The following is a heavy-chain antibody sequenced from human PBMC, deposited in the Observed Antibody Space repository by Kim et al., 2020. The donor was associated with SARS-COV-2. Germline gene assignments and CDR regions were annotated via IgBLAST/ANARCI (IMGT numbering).Heavy chain of an antibody. V-gene: IGHV3-48*02. CDR1: GFTFSTYT. CDR2: ISSGGPM. Sequence: GGSLRLSCAASGFTFSTYTMNWVRQAPGKGLEWIAYISSGGPMFYADSVKGRLTISRDNAKNSLYLQMNSLRDEDTAVYYCARDFRYAFDIWGQGTMVTV. J-gene: IGHJ3*02. CDR3: ARDFRYAFDI.